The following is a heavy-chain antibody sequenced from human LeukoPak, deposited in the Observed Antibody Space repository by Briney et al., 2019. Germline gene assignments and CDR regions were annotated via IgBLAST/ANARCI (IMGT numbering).Heavy chain of an antibody. Sequence: SETLSLTCIVSGDSISSYYWSWIRQPPGKGLEWIAYIYYSGSTKYNPSLKSRVTISVDTSKDQFSLNLNSVTAADTAVYYCARHARNILNAYDIWGQGTMVTVSS. CDR1: GDSISSYY. CDR2: IYYSGST. J-gene: IGHJ3*02. CDR3: ARHARNILNAYDI. D-gene: IGHD2-15*01. V-gene: IGHV4-59*08.